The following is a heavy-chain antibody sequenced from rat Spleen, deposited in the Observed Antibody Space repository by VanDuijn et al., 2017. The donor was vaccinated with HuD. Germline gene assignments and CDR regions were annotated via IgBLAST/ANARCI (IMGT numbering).Heavy chain of an antibody. CDR2: ISTGGGNT. Sequence: EVQLVESGGGLVPPGRSMKLSCSASGFTFSDYCMTWVRQAPTKSLDWVASISTGGGNTYYRDSVKGRFTISRDNARSTLYLQMDSLRSEDTATYYCARGYVMDAWGQGASVTVSS. V-gene: IGHV5-25*01. CDR1: GFTFSDYC. CDR3: ARGYVMDA. J-gene: IGHJ4*01.